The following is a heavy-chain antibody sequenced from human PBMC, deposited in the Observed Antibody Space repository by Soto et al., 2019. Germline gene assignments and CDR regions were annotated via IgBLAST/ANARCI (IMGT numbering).Heavy chain of an antibody. Sequence: ESGGGVVQPGRSLRLSCAASGFTFSSYGMHWVRQAPGKGLEWVAVIWYDGSNKYYADSVKGRFTISRDNSKNTLYLQMNSLRAEDTAVYYCARESLYCSGGSCYSSWYFGLWGRGTLVTVSS. CDR1: GFTFSSYG. V-gene: IGHV3-33*01. D-gene: IGHD2-15*01. CDR3: ARESLYCSGGSCYSSWYFGL. CDR2: IWYDGSNK. J-gene: IGHJ2*01.